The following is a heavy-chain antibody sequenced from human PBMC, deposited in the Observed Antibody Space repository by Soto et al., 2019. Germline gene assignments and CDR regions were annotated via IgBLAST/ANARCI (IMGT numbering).Heavy chain of an antibody. CDR3: ARLMGYCSSTSCLYYYYYGMDV. D-gene: IGHD2-2*01. Sequence: GESLKISCKGSGYSFTSYWISWVRQMPGKGLEWMGRIDPSDSYTNYSPSFQGHVTISADKSISTAYLQWSSLKASDTAVYYCARLMGYCSSTSCLYYYYYGMDVWGQGTTVTVSS. CDR2: IDPSDSYT. J-gene: IGHJ6*02. V-gene: IGHV5-10-1*01. CDR1: GYSFTSYW.